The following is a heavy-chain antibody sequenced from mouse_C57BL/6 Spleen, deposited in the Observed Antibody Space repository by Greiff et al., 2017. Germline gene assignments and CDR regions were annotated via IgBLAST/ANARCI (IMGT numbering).Heavy chain of an antibody. V-gene: IGHV1-9*01. CDR2: ILPGSGST. CDR1: GYTFTGYW. CDR3: ARGTAQVIFDY. D-gene: IGHD3-2*02. Sequence: VLLVESGAELMKPGASVKLSCKATGYTFTGYWIEWVKQRPGHGLEWIGEILPGSGSTNYNAKFKGKDTFTADTSSNTAYMQLSSLTTEASAIYCCARGTAQVIFDYWGPGTTLTVSS. J-gene: IGHJ2*01.